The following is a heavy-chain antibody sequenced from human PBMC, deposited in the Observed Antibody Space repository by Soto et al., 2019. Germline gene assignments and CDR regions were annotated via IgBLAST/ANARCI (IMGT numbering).Heavy chain of an antibody. V-gene: IGHV3-30-3*01. D-gene: IGHD6-6*01. CDR2: ISYDGSNK. J-gene: IGHJ6*02. CDR3: AKELVYSSSSGYYYGMDV. CDR1: GFTFSSYA. Sequence: QVQLVESGGGVVQPGRSLRLSCAASGFTFSSYAMHWVRQAPGKGLEWVAVISYDGSNKYYADSVKGRFTISRDNSKNRLYRQMNSLRVEDTAVYYCAKELVYSSSSGYYYGMDVWGQGTTVTVSS.